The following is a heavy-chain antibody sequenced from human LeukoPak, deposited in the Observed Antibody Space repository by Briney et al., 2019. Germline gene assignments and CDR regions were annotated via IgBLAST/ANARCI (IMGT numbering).Heavy chain of an antibody. V-gene: IGHV3-23*01. J-gene: IGHJ3*01. D-gene: IGHD6-19*01. CDR3: AKDLALAGTGGGFDV. CDR2: ISGGGDKT. CDR1: GFTFTTYA. Sequence: GGSLRLSCAASGFTFTTYAINWVRQAPGKGLEWGSGISGGGDKTYYADSVNGRFTISRDNSKNTVSLQMSSLRAEDTALYYCAKDLALAGTGGGFDVWGQGTRVAVS.